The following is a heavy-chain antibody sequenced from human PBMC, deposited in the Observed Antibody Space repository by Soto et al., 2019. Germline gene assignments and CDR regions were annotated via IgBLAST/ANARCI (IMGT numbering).Heavy chain of an antibody. CDR2: IYHSGST. CDR3: ARVAVAGTRVDY. Sequence: SETLSLTCTVSGGSISSDTYYWGWIRQPPGKGLEWIGSIYHSGSTNYNPSLKSRVTISVDKSKNQFSLKLSSVTAAVTAVYYCARVAVAGTRVDYWGQGTLVTVSS. V-gene: IGHV4-39*07. J-gene: IGHJ4*02. CDR1: GGSISSDTYY. D-gene: IGHD6-19*01.